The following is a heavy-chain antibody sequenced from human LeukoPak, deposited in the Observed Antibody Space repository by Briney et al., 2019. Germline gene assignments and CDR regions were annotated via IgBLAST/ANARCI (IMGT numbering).Heavy chain of an antibody. D-gene: IGHD5-12*01. CDR3: AREGGYASPFDY. J-gene: IGHJ4*02. CDR2: ISYSGNT. CDR1: GGSISSYY. Sequence: SETLSLTCTVSGGSISSYYWSWIRQPPGKGLQWIGYISYSGNTNYNPPLKSRVTISVDMSKNQFSLKLSSVTAADTAVYYCAREGGYASPFDYWGQGTLVTVSS. V-gene: IGHV4-59*08.